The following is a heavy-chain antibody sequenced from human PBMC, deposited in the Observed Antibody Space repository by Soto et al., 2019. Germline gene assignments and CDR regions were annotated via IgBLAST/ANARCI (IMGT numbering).Heavy chain of an antibody. CDR2: INPNSGGT. CDR1: GYTFTGYY. V-gene: IGHV1-2*04. J-gene: IGHJ6*02. CDR3: ARDLVVAVNSSYYYYGMDV. D-gene: IGHD2-15*01. Sequence: AASVKVSCKASGYTFTGYYMHWVRQAPGQGLEWMGWINPNSGGTNYAQKFQGWVTMTRDTSISTAYMELSRLRSDDTAVYYCARDLVVAVNSSYYYYGMDVWGQGTTVTVSS.